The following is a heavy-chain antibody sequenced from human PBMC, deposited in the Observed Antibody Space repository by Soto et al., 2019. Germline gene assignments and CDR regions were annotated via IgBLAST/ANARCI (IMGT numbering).Heavy chain of an antibody. D-gene: IGHD6-13*01. V-gene: IGHV4-31*03. Sequence: PSETLSLTCTVSGGSISSGGYYWSWIRQHPGKGLEWIGYIYYSGSTYYNPSLKSRVTISVDTSKNQFSLKLSSVTAADAAVYYCARVSGIAAAGTGEYYFDYWGQGTLVTVSS. J-gene: IGHJ4*02. CDR1: GGSISSGGYY. CDR2: IYYSGST. CDR3: ARVSGIAAAGTGEYYFDY.